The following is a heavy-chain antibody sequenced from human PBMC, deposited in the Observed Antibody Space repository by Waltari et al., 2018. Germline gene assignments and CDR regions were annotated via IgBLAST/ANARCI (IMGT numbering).Heavy chain of an antibody. V-gene: IGHV4-4*02. CDR3: ARGRTPGGIAAAGTTSYYYYYGMDV. Sequence: QVQLQESGPGLVKPSGTLSLTCAVSGGSISSSNWWSWVRQPPGKGLEWIGEIYHSGRTHYNPSLKRRVTISVDKSKNQFSRKLSSVTAADTAVYYCARGRTPGGIAAAGTTSYYYYYGMDVWGQGTTVTVSS. CDR1: GGSISSSNW. CDR2: IYHSGRT. D-gene: IGHD6-13*01. J-gene: IGHJ6*02.